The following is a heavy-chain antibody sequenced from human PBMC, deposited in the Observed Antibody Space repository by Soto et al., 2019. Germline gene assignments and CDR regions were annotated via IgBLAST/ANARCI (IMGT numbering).Heavy chain of an antibody. CDR2: IYSSGST. Sequence: SETLSLTCTVSSGSINSNTYYWVWIRQPPGKGLEWIGNIYSSGSTYYNPSLKSRVTISVDTSNNQFSLKLTSVTAADTAVYYCARAPELYGAIDYRGQGTLVTVSS. J-gene: IGHJ4*02. D-gene: IGHD3-3*01. CDR1: SGSINSNTYY. V-gene: IGHV4-39*01. CDR3: ARAPELYGAIDY.